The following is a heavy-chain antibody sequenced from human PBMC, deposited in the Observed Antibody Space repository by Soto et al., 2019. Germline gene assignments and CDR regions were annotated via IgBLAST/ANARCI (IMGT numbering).Heavy chain of an antibody. CDR1: GYTFSSYS. Sequence: ASVKVSCKASGYTFSSYSMHWVRQAPGQRLEWMGWINAGNGNTKYSQKFQGRVTITRDTSTSTAYMELSSLRSEDTAVYYCARRDGYNYGMDVWGQGTTVTVS. V-gene: IGHV1-3*01. J-gene: IGHJ6*02. CDR2: INAGNGNT. CDR3: ARRDGYNYGMDV.